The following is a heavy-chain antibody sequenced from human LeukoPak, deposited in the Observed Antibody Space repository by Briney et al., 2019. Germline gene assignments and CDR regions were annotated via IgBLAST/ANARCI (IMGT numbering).Heavy chain of an antibody. CDR2: IIPILGIA. CDR1: GGTFNSYA. CDR3: ARSTVDDYGGLYFDY. Sequence: ASVKVSCKASGGTFNSYAISWVRQAPGQGLGWMGRIIPILGIANYAQKFQGRVTITADKSTSTAYMELSSLRSEDTAVYYCARSTVDDYGGLYFDYWGQGTLVTVSS. J-gene: IGHJ4*02. V-gene: IGHV1-69*04. D-gene: IGHD4-17*01.